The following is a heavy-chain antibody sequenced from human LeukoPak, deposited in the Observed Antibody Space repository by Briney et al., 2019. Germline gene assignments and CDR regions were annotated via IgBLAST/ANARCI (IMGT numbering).Heavy chain of an antibody. CDR3: AKGGVEMATVTYY. V-gene: IGHV3-23*01. D-gene: IGHD5-24*01. CDR1: GFTFSSYA. Sequence: GGSLRLSCAASGFTFSSYAMTWVRQAPGKGLEWVSIISGSGGSTYYADSVKGRFTISRDNSRNTLYLQMNSLRAQDTAVYYCAKGGVEMATVTYYWGQGSLVTVSS. J-gene: IGHJ4*02. CDR2: ISGSGGST.